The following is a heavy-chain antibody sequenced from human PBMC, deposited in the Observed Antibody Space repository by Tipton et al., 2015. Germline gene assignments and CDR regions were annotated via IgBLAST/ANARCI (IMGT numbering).Heavy chain of an antibody. V-gene: IGHV4-61*01. Sequence: TLSLTCIASGGSVSSGSYYWSWIRQPPGKGLEWIGYVYYSGNTNYNPSLKSRVTISIDTSKNQFSLKLSSVTAADTAVYYCVRDAVVTHYYYYGMDVWGQGTTVTVSS. CDR1: GGSVSSGSYY. J-gene: IGHJ6*02. CDR2: VYYSGNT. CDR3: VRDAVVTHYYYYGMDV. D-gene: IGHD4-23*01.